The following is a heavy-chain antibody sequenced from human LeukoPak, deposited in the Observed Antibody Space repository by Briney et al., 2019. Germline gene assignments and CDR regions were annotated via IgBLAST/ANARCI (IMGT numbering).Heavy chain of an antibody. J-gene: IGHJ4*02. Sequence: GGSLRLSCAASGFTFISYSMNWVRQAPGKGLEWVSSISSSSSYIFYADSVKGRFTISRDNAKNSLYLQMDSLRAEDTAVYYCARGFGSSWFYFDYWGQGTLVTVSS. CDR1: GFTFISYS. CDR3: ARGFGSSWFYFDY. D-gene: IGHD6-13*01. V-gene: IGHV3-21*01. CDR2: ISSSSSYI.